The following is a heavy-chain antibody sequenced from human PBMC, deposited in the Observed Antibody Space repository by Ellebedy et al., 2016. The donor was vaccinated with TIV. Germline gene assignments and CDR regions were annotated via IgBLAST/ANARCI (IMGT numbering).Heavy chain of an antibody. CDR1: GFTFDDYA. J-gene: IGHJ5*02. V-gene: IGHV3-43D*03. CDR2: ISWDGGST. Sequence: GGSLRLXXAASGFTFDDYAMHWVRQAPGKGLEWVSLISWDGGSTYYADSVKGRFTISRDNAKNSLYLQMNSLRAEDTAVYYCARRSNPWGQGTLVTVSS. CDR3: ARRSNP.